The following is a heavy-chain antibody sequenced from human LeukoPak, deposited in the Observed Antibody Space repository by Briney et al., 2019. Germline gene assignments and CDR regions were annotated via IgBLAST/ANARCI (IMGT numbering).Heavy chain of an antibody. CDR3: VRAEAVSFSSVRVWFDP. Sequence: SETLSLTCAVYGGSFSGYYWSWIRQPPGKGLEWLGEINDDGSTRYNPSLKSRVTISGDTSKNQFSLKLSSVTAADTAVYYCVRAEAVSFSSVRVWFDPWGQGTLVTVSS. CDR2: INDDGST. V-gene: IGHV4-34*01. J-gene: IGHJ5*02. CDR1: GGSFSGYY. D-gene: IGHD1-14*01.